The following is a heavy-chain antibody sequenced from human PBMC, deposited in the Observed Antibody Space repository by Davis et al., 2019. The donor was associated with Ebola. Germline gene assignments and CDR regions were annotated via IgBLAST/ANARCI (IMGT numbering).Heavy chain of an antibody. CDR3: ARDPDTSGYYSWFDP. V-gene: IGHV3-33*08. Sequence: PGGSLRLSCAVSRFTLSRYSMNWVRQAPGKGLEWVAGIWSHGNDYVYADSMRGRFTISRDNSKNTLYLQMNSLRVEDTAVYYCARDPDTSGYYSWFDPWGQGTLVTVS. CDR2: IWSHGNDY. D-gene: IGHD6-19*01. J-gene: IGHJ5*02. CDR1: RFTLSRYS.